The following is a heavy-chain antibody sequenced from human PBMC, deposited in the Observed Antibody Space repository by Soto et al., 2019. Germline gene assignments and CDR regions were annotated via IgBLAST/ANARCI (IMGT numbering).Heavy chain of an antibody. J-gene: IGHJ4*02. D-gene: IGHD3-10*01. CDR3: ARAVYTMTQGVRFRVDQ. V-gene: IGHV1-2*02. CDR2: INPNGGGT. Sequence: QVQLVQSGAEMKKPGASVKVSCEASGYTFTAYYIHWVRQAPGQGLEWMGWINPNGGGTKYAQKFQGRVTMTRDTSINTAYMELTRPTSDDTAWYYWARAVYTMTQGVRFRVDQWGQGTLVTVSS. CDR1: GYTFTAYY.